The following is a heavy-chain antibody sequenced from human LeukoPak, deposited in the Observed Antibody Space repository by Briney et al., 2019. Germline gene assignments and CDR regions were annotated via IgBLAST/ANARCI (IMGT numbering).Heavy chain of an antibody. V-gene: IGHV3-7*01. D-gene: IGHD1-26*01. CDR3: ARVGAWELQRVFDY. CDR2: ISRGGSES. J-gene: IGHJ4*02. Sequence: PGGSLRLSCAASGFTFTDYWMTWIRQVPGKGLEWGANISRGGSESYYVDSVKGRFTISRDNAKNSLYLQMDSLRVEDTAVYYCARVGAWELQRVFDYWGQGTLVTVSS. CDR1: GFTFTDYW.